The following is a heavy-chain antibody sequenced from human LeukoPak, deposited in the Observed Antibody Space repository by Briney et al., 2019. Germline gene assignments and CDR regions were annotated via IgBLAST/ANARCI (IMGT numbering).Heavy chain of an antibody. CDR2: ISSSSSYI. D-gene: IGHD2-2*01. Sequence: GGSLRLSYAASGFTFSSYSMNWVRQAPGKGLEWVSSISSSSSYIYYADSVKGRFTISRDNAKNSLYLQMNSLRAEDTAVYYCARDGGPIVPAAPSFDYWGQGILVTVSS. CDR3: ARDGGPIVPAAPSFDY. J-gene: IGHJ4*02. V-gene: IGHV3-21*01. CDR1: GFTFSSYS.